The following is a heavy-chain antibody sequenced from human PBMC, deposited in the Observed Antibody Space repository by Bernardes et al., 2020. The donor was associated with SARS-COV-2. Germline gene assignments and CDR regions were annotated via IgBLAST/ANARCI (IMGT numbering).Heavy chain of an antibody. CDR2: ISWNSGSI. J-gene: IGHJ4*02. CDR1: GFTFDDCA. D-gene: IGHD3-10*01. Sequence: GGSLRLSCAASGFTFDDCAMHWVRQAPGKGLEWVSGISWNSGSIGYADSVKGRFTISRDNAKNSLYLQMNSLRAEDTALYYCAKLVEGSGSYRDYWGQGTLVTVSS. V-gene: IGHV3-9*01. CDR3: AKLVEGSGSYRDY.